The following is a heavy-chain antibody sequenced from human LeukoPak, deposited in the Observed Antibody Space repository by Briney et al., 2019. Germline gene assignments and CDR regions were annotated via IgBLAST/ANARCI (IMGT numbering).Heavy chain of an antibody. CDR3: ARANFGVHYYYGLDV. Sequence: GRSLRLSCAASGFTFSSYGMHWVRQAPGKGLEWVSYISGSSSTIYYADSVKGRFTVSRDNAKNSLYLQMNSLRAEDTAVYYCARANFGVHYYYGLDVWGQGTTVTVSS. CDR2: ISGSSSTI. D-gene: IGHD3-3*01. CDR1: GFTFSSYG. V-gene: IGHV3-48*01. J-gene: IGHJ6*02.